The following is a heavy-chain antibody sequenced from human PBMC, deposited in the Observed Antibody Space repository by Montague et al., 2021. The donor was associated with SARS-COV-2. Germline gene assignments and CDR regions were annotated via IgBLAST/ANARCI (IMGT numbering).Heavy chain of an antibody. CDR2: IDWDDDK. J-gene: IGHJ4*02. CDR1: GFSLSTSGMC. D-gene: IGHD1-7*01. Sequence: VKPTQTLTLTCTFSGFSLSTSGMCVSWIRQPPGKALEWLARIDWDDDKYYSTSLKTRLTISKDTSKNQVVLTMTNVDPVDTATYYCARETGTTVSLDYWGQGTLVTVSS. CDR3: ARETGTTVSLDY. V-gene: IGHV2-70*11.